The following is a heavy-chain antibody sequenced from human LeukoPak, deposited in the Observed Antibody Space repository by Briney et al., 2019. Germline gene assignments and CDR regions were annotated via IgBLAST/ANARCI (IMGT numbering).Heavy chain of an antibody. CDR3: ARGWDGFSYGI. D-gene: IGHD5-18*01. Sequence: GGSLRLSCAASGFTFSSYWIHWVRQAPGKGRVWISRVNTDGSTTSNADSVKGRFTISRDNAKNTVYLQMNSLRAEDTAVYYCARGWDGFSYGIWGQGTLVTVSS. V-gene: IGHV3-74*01. CDR2: VNTDGSTT. CDR1: GFTFSSYW. J-gene: IGHJ4*02.